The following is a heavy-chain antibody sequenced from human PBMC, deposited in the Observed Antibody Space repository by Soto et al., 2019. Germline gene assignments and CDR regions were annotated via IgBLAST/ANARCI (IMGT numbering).Heavy chain of an antibody. D-gene: IGHD2-2*01. CDR1: GYTFTSYG. Sequence: QVQLVQSGAEVKKPGASVKVACKASGYTFTSYGITWVRQAPGQGLEWMGGISANNGNTNYAQKFQGRVTMTTDTSTSTAYMELRSLRSDDMAVYYCARDGYCSSRRCFDLWGRGTLVTVSS. CDR2: ISANNGNT. V-gene: IGHV1-18*03. J-gene: IGHJ2*01. CDR3: ARDGYCSSRRCFDL.